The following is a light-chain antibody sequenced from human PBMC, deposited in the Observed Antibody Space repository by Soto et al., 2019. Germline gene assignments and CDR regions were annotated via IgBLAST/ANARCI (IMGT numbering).Light chain of an antibody. Sequence: ETLVTTSPGTRCVTHGGRASLCCRACQNVNNRLAWYQQKAGQAPRLLVYDVSNRATGIPARFSGGGSGTDFTLTISNLEPEDFAVYFCQQRSDWPWTFGQGTKVDIK. CDR3: QQRSDWPWT. CDR1: QNVNNR. J-gene: IGKJ1*01. V-gene: IGKV3-11*01. CDR2: DVS.